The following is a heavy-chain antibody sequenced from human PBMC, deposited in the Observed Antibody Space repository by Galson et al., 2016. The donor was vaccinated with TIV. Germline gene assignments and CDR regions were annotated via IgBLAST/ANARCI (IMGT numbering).Heavy chain of an antibody. V-gene: IGHV2-5*01. CDR2: IYWNDDK. CDR3: AHTRGDFWSGPYHFYFGMDV. Sequence: PALVNPTQTLTLTCTFSGFSLTTGGLGVGWIRQPPGKALEWLALIYWNDDKRYSPSLKNRLIITKDTSKNQVVLTLTNMDPVDTATYFCAHTRGDFWSGPYHFYFGMDVWGQGTTVTVSS. J-gene: IGHJ6*02. D-gene: IGHD3-3*01. CDR1: GFSLTTGGLG.